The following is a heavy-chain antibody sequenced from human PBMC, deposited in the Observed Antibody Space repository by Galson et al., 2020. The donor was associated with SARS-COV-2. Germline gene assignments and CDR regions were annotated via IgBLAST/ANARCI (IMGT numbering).Heavy chain of an antibody. CDR2: ISSDSSIT. CDR1: GFTIKDYW. Sequence: SLRLSCAASGFTIKDYWMHWVRQAPGKGPVWVSRISSDSSITSYADSVKGRFTISRDNAKNTVYLQMISLRVDDTAVYYCARDPLWGQGTMVTVSS. V-gene: IGHV3-74*01. CDR3: ARDPL. J-gene: IGHJ3*01.